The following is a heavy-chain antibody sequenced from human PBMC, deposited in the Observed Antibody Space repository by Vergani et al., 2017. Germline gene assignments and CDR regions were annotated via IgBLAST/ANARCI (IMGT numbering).Heavy chain of an antibody. J-gene: IGHJ4*02. CDR1: GFTVSSNY. Sequence: EVQLVESGGGLVQPGGSLRLSCAASGFTVSSNYMSWVRQAPGKGREWVSVIYSGGSTYYADSVKGRFTISRDNSKNTLYLQMNSLRAEDTAVYYCARVIALRWCYHFDYWGQGLLVTVSS. V-gene: IGHV3-66*02. D-gene: IGHD4/OR15-4a*01. CDR2: IYSGGST. CDR3: ARVIALRWCYHFDY.